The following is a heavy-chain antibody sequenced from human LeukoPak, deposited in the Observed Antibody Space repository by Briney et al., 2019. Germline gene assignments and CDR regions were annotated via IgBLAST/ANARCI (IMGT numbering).Heavy chain of an antibody. CDR1: GDSVTSDNW. CDR2: IYYSGST. J-gene: IGHJ4*02. Sequence: PSETLSLTCTLSGDSVTSDNWWSWVRQPPGKGLEWIGSIYYSGSTYYNPSLKSRVTISVDTSKNQFSLKLSSVTAADTGVYYCARGRLRDGYRYWGQGTLVTVSS. V-gene: IGHV4-38-2*02. CDR3: ARGRLRDGYRY. D-gene: IGHD5-24*01.